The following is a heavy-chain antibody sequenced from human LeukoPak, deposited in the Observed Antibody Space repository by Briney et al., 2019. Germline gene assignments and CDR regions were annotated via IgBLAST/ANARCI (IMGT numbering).Heavy chain of an antibody. D-gene: IGHD6-13*01. CDR3: ARLGAPYSSSWSFFDY. J-gene: IGHJ4*02. Sequence: SETLSLTCAVSGSSISSGYYWGWIRQPPGKGLEWIGTIYHSGSTYYSPSLKSRVTISVDTSKNQFSLKLGSVTAADAAVYYCARLGAPYSSSWSFFDYWGQGTLVTVSS. CDR2: IYHSGST. CDR1: GSSISSGYY. V-gene: IGHV4-38-2*01.